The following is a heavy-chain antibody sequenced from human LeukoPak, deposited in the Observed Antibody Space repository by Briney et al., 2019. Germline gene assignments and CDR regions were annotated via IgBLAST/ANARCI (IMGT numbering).Heavy chain of an antibody. D-gene: IGHD3-9*01. CDR1: GFTFSSYE. CDR3: ARDQSGYPYYFDY. Sequence: GGSLRLSCAASGFTFSSYEMKWVRQAPGKGLEWVSYISSSGTSIYYADSVKGRFTISRDNAKNSLYLQMNSLRDEDTAVYYCARDQSGYPYYFDYWGQGTLVTVSS. J-gene: IGHJ4*02. CDR2: ISSSGTSI. V-gene: IGHV3-48*03.